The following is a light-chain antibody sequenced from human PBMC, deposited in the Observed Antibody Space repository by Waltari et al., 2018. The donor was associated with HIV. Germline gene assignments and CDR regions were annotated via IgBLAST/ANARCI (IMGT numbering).Light chain of an antibody. CDR3: CSYAGSYTLV. Sequence: QSALTQPRSVSGSPGQSVTISCTGTSSDVGRYNYVSWYQQYPGRAPQLMMYDVSKRPSGVPERFSGSKSGNTASLTISGLQTEDEGDYYCCSYAGSYTLVFGGGTKLTVL. V-gene: IGLV2-11*01. CDR1: SSDVGRYNY. J-gene: IGLJ3*02. CDR2: DVS.